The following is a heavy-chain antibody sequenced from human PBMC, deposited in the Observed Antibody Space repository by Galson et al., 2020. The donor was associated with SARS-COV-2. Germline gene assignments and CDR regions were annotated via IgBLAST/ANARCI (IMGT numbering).Heavy chain of an antibody. D-gene: IGHD6-25*01. CDR2: IYYSGST. J-gene: IGHJ3*02. Sequence: ASETLSLTCTVSGGSISSYYWSWIRQPPGKGLEWIGHIYYSGSTNYNPSLKSRVTISVDTSKNQFSLKLSSVTAADTAVYYCARDRRVKRSGYDAFDIWGQGTMVTVSS. CDR3: ARDRRVKRSGYDAFDI. V-gene: IGHV4-59*01. CDR1: GGSISSYY.